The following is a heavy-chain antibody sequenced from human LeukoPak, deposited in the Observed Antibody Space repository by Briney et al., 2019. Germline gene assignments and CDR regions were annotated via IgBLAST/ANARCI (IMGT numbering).Heavy chain of an antibody. CDR2: VSSSSSII. D-gene: IGHD2-15*01. V-gene: IGHV3-48*01. CDR3: AREDGYCSGASCYTWYYMHV. Sequence: PGGSLRHSCAASGFTFSSYSMNWVRQAPGKGLEWVSYVSSSSSIIYYADSVKGRFTISRDNAKNLLYLQMNRLRVEDTAVYYCAREDGYCSGASCYTWYYMHVLGKGTKLAVSS. CDR1: GFTFSSYS. J-gene: IGHJ6*03.